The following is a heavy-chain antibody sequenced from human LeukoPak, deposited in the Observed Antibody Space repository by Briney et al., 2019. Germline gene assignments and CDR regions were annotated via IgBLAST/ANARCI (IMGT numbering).Heavy chain of an antibody. CDR3: ARDGDFWSGYSPIFDY. J-gene: IGHJ4*02. D-gene: IGHD3-3*01. CDR1: GFTFSSYW. V-gene: IGHV3-7*01. CDR2: IKQDGSEK. Sequence: PGRSLRLSCAASGFTFSSYWMSWVRQAPGKGLEWVANIKQDGSEKYYVDSVKGRFTISRDNAKNSLYLQMNSPRAEDTAVYYCARDGDFWSGYSPIFDYWGQGTLVTVSS.